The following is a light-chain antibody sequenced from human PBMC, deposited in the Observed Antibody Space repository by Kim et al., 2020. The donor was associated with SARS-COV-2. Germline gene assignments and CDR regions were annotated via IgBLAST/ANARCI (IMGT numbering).Light chain of an antibody. V-gene: IGKV1-39*01. J-gene: IGKJ2*01. CDR2: AAS. CDR3: QQSYSTPPYT. Sequence: ASVGDRVTITCRASQSISSYLNWYQQKPGKAPKFLIYAASNLQSGVPSRFSGSGSGTDFTLTISSLQPEDFATYYCQQSYSTPPYTFGQGTKLEI. CDR1: QSISSY.